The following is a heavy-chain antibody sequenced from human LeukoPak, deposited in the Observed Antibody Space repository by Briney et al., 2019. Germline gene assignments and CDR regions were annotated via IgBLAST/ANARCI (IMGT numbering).Heavy chain of an antibody. Sequence: SETLSLTCTVSGGSISTYYWTWIRQPPGKGLEWIGYIYYNGSTNYNPSLKSRVAISVDTSNNQFSLKMSSVTAADTAIYYCARVYGSGYDFRGAFDIWGQGTMVTVSS. J-gene: IGHJ3*02. D-gene: IGHD5-12*01. V-gene: IGHV4-59*01. CDR3: ARVYGSGYDFRGAFDI. CDR2: IYYNGST. CDR1: GGSISTYY.